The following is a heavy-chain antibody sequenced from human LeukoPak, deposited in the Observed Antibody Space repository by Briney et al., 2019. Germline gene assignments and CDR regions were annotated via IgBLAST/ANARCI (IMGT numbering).Heavy chain of an antibody. V-gene: IGHV4-34*01. J-gene: IGHJ4*02. CDR1: GGSFSGYY. CDR2: INHSGST. CDR3: ARGKYDFWSGYYRNQATHSTYYFDY. D-gene: IGHD3-3*01. Sequence: SETLSLTCAVYGGSFSGYYWSWIRQPPGKGLEWIGEINHSGSTNYNPSLKSRVTISVDTSKNQFSLKLSSVTAADTAVYYCARGKYDFWSGYYRNQATHSTYYFDYWGQGTLVTVSS.